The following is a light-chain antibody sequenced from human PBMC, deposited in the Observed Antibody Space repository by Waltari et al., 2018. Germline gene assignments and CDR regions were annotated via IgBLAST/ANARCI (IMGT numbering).Light chain of an antibody. Sequence: IQMTQSPSTLPASVGDRVTITCRASQNISTWLAWYQHKPGQAPKRLIYDASHIQSGVPSRFSGSGSGTEFSLTISTLQPDDFATYYCQQYQTFRTFGRGTRVELK. CDR2: DAS. V-gene: IGKV1-5*01. CDR1: QNISTW. CDR3: QQYQTFRT. J-gene: IGKJ1*01.